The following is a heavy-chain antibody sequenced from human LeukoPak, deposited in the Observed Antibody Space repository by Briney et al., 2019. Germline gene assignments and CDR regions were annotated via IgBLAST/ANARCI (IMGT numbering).Heavy chain of an antibody. CDR1: GFTFSSYG. D-gene: IGHD1-14*01. Sequence: GGSLRLSCAASGFTFSSYGMHWVRQAPGKGLEWVAVIAYDGSRAFHADSVKGRFTISRDNSKNTMSVQMDDLRAEDTAVYYCTRYNNDHFDYWGQGTLVTVSS. CDR2: IAYDGSRA. J-gene: IGHJ4*02. CDR3: TRYNNDHFDY. V-gene: IGHV3-33*08.